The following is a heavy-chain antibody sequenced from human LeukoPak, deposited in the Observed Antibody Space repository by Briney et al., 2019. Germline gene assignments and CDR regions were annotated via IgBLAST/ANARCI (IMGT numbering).Heavy chain of an antibody. V-gene: IGHV3-48*01. CDR2: ISSSSSTI. Sequence: GGSLRLSCAASGFTFSSYSMNWVRQAPGKGLEWVSYISSSSSTIYYADSVKGRFTISRDNAKNSLYLQMDSLRAEDAAVYYCARAGYCSRGICYSFDYWGQGTLVTVSS. J-gene: IGHJ4*02. CDR3: ARAGYCSRGICYSFDY. D-gene: IGHD2-15*01. CDR1: GFTFSSYS.